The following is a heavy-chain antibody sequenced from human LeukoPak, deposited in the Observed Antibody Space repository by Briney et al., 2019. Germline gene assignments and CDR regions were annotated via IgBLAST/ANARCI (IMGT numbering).Heavy chain of an antibody. J-gene: IGHJ6*02. V-gene: IGHV3-7*01. CDR3: ARDHTAIYYGMDV. CDR1: GFTFSSYW. D-gene: IGHD5-18*01. Sequence: GGSLRLSCAASGFTFSSYWMSWVRLAPGKGLEWVANIKQDGSEKYYVDSVKGRFTISRDNAKNSLYLQMNSLRAEDTAVYYCARDHTAIYYGMDVWGQGTTVTVSS. CDR2: IKQDGSEK.